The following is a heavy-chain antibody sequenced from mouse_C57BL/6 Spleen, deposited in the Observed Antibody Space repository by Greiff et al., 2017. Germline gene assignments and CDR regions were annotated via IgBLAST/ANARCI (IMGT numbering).Heavy chain of an antibody. D-gene: IGHD4-1*01. CDR3: ARGGRGTGYYAMDY. J-gene: IGHJ4*01. Sequence: EVMLVESGGGLVKPGGSLKLSCAASGFTFSSYAMSWVRQTPEKRLEWVATISDGGSYTYYPDNVKGRFTISRDNAKNNLYLQMSHLKSEDTAMYYCARGGRGTGYYAMDYWGQGTSVTVSS. CDR2: ISDGGSYT. CDR1: GFTFSSYA. V-gene: IGHV5-4*03.